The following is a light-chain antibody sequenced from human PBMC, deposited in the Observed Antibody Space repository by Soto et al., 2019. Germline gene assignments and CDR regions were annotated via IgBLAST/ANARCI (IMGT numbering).Light chain of an antibody. CDR3: QQYDSSPRT. V-gene: IGKV3-20*01. CDR2: DAS. Sequence: EIVLTQSPGTLSLSPGETLSLSCRSSQSVRRYLAWYRHKPGQAPRLLIYDASNRATGIPDRFSGSGSGTDFTLTITRLEPEDFAVYYCQQYDSSPRTFGQGTKVEIK. CDR1: QSVRRY. J-gene: IGKJ1*01.